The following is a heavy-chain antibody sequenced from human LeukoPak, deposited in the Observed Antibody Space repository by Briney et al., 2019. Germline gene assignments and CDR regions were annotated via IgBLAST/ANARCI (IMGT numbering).Heavy chain of an antibody. D-gene: IGHD1-26*01. Sequence: GGSLRLSCAASGFTFSSYAMHWVRQAPGKGLEWVAVISYDGSNKYYADSVKGRFTISRDNSKNTLYLQMGSLRAEDMAVYYCARNRYELGLDYWGQGTLVTVSS. CDR3: ARNRYELGLDY. CDR1: GFTFSSYA. V-gene: IGHV3-30*14. CDR2: ISYDGSNK. J-gene: IGHJ4*02.